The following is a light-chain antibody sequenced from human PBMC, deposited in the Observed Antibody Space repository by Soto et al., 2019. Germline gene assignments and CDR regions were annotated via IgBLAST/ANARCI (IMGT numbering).Light chain of an antibody. CDR3: QQYNTYPWT. CDR1: EGISSW. J-gene: IGKJ1*01. V-gene: IGKV1-5*01. Sequence: DIQMTQSPSTLSASVGDRVTITCRASEGISSWLAWYQQKPGKAPKLLIYDVSSLESGVPSRFSGSGSGTEFTLTISSLQPDDFATYYYQQYNTYPWTFGQGTKVDIK. CDR2: DVS.